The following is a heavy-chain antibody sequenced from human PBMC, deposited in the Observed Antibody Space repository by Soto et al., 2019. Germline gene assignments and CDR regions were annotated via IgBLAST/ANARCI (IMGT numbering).Heavy chain of an antibody. J-gene: IGHJ6*02. CDR3: ASSPAFSSSWDGIPPDPSHGMDV. D-gene: IGHD6-13*01. Sequence: QMQLVQSGAEAKRPGASVRVSCKSSGYTFTSFYIHWVRQAPGQGLEWMGIINPSGGITNFAQRVQGRVTMTRDMSTKTHYMELSSLKSDDTAVYYCASSPAFSSSWDGIPPDPSHGMDVWGQGTTVTVS. CDR1: GYTFTSFY. CDR2: INPSGGIT. V-gene: IGHV1-46*01.